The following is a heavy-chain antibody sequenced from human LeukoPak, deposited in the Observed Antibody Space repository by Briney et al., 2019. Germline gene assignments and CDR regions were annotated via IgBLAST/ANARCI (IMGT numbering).Heavy chain of an antibody. J-gene: IGHJ6*02. CDR1: GFTFSSYW. CDR2: INSDGSST. Sequence: GGSLGLSCAASGFTFSSYWMHWVRQAPGKGLVWVSRINSDGSSTSYADSVKGRFTISRDNAKNTLYLQMNTLRVEDTAVYYCATGQGHGMDVWGQGTTVTVSS. D-gene: IGHD1-14*01. CDR3: ATGQGHGMDV. V-gene: IGHV3-74*01.